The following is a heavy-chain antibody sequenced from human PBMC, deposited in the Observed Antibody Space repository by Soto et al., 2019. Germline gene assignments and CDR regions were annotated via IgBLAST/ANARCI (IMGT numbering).Heavy chain of an antibody. D-gene: IGHD2-21*01. CDR1: GYTFQNYH. CDR3: AGDLWGWWTVDY. Sequence: QVQLVQSGAEVKEPGASVKVSCKASGYTFQNYHMHWVRQAPGQGLEWMGIIHPSGDTKTYAQRLQGRLAMTRDTSTSTAYMELSSLTSEDAAVYFCAGDLWGWWTVDYWGQGTLVTVSS. CDR2: IHPSGDTK. J-gene: IGHJ4*02. V-gene: IGHV1-46*02.